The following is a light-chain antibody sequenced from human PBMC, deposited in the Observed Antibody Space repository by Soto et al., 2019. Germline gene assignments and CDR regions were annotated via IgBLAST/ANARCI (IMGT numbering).Light chain of an antibody. CDR1: SSDVGGYTY. J-gene: IGLJ1*01. Sequence: QSVLTQPASVSGSPGQSITISCTGTSSDVGGYTYVSWYQQHPGKAPKLILYEVSNRPSGVSNRFSGSKSGNTASLTISGLHAEDEADYYCSSYTSSTPYVFVTGTKGTVL. CDR2: EVS. CDR3: SSYTSSTPYV. V-gene: IGLV2-14*01.